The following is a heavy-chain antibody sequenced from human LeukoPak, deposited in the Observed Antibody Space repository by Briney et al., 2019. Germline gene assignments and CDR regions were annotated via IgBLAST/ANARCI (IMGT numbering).Heavy chain of an antibody. CDR1: GYTFSSYW. V-gene: IGHV3-7*03. D-gene: IGHD1-26*01. CDR2: IKQDGGEI. J-gene: IGHJ4*02. Sequence: GGSLRLSCAASGYTFSSYWMSWVRQAPGKGPEWVANIKQDGGEIYYVDSVKGRFTISRDNAKNPLYLQMNSLRAEDTAVYYCARDKKVGATNFDYWGQGTLVTVSS. CDR3: ARDKKVGATNFDY.